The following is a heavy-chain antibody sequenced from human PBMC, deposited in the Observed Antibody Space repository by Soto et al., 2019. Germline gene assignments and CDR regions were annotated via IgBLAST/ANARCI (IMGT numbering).Heavy chain of an antibody. V-gene: IGHV4-34*01. CDR2: INHTGGT. J-gene: IGHJ5*02. CDR1: GWSVNGYY. Sequence: PSETLSLTCAVYGWSVNGYYWNWIRQPPVKGLEGIGEINHTGGTHYNPSPQSRVTMSVDTSKNQFSLRLSSLTAADTAIYYCATRITVFGLLIPPFDPWGQGTQVTVSS. CDR3: ATRITVFGLLIPPFDP. D-gene: IGHD3-3*01.